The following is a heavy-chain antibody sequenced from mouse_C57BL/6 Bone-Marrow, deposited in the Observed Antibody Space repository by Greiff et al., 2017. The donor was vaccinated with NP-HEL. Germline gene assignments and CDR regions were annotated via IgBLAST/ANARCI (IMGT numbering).Heavy chain of an antibody. J-gene: IGHJ4*01. CDR2: IYPGSGST. CDR3: AREVYYYGSSYVGYYAMDY. CDR1: GYTFTSYW. D-gene: IGHD1-1*01. Sequence: QVQLQQPGAELVKPGASVKMSCKASGYTFTSYWITWVKQRPGQGLEWIGDIYPGSGSTNYNEKFKSKATLTVDTSSSTAYMQLSSLTSEDSAVYYCAREVYYYGSSYVGYYAMDYWGQGTSVTVSA. V-gene: IGHV1-55*01.